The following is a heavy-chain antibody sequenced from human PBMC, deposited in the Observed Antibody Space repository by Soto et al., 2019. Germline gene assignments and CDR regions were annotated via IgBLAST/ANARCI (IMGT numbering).Heavy chain of an antibody. CDR1: GFTFSSYA. J-gene: IGHJ4*02. D-gene: IGHD2-2*02. CDR2: ISGSGGST. V-gene: IGHV3-23*01. Sequence: GGSLRLSCAASGFTFSSYAMSWVRQAPGKGLEWVSAISGSGGSTYYADSVKGRFTISRDNSKNTLYLQMNSLRAEDTAVYYCASHRGLLYAFDYWGQGTLVTVSS. CDR3: ASHRGLLYAFDY.